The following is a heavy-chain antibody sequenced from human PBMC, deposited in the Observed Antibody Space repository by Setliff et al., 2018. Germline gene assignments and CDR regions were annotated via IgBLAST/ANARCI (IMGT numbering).Heavy chain of an antibody. V-gene: IGHV1-24*01. Sequence: ASVKVSCKVSGYTLTELSMHWVRQAPGKGLEWMGGFDPEDGETIYAQKFQGRVTLTEDTSTDTAYMELSSLRSEDTAVYYCATQITMVRGVTDSHFDYWGQGTLVTVSS. D-gene: IGHD3-10*01. CDR3: ATQITMVRGVTDSHFDY. CDR2: FDPEDGET. J-gene: IGHJ4*02. CDR1: GYTLTELS.